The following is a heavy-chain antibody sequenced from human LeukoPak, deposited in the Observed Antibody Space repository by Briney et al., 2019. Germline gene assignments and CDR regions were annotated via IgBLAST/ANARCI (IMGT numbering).Heavy chain of an antibody. CDR2: FYPGDSDT. V-gene: IGHV5-51*01. J-gene: IGHJ4*02. Sequence: GESLKISCKGSGYSFSTYWLAWVRQMPGKGLEWMGIFYPGDSDTRYSPSFQGQVTISADKSISTAYLQWSSLKASDTAMYYCARHGPGYDILTGYSVPFDYWGQGTLVTVSS. CDR1: GYSFSTYW. CDR3: ARHGPGYDILTGYSVPFDY. D-gene: IGHD3-9*01.